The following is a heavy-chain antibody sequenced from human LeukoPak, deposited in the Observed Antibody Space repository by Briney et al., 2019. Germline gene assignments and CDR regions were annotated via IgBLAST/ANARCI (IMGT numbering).Heavy chain of an antibody. CDR3: ARVRMGDDFNPFDY. CDR1: EFTFSSFW. Sequence: GGSLRLSCAASEFTFSSFWIYWVRQAPGKGLVWASRINRDGSETMYADSVKGRFTISRDNAKNTLYLQMNSLRAEDTAVYYCARVRMGDDFNPFDYWGQGTLVTVSS. CDR2: INRDGSET. V-gene: IGHV3-74*03. J-gene: IGHJ4*02. D-gene: IGHD3-16*01.